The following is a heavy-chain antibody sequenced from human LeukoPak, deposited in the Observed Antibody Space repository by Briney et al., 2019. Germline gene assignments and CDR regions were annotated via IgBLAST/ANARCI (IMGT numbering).Heavy chain of an antibody. CDR1: GFTFSSYS. J-gene: IGHJ5*02. Sequence: GGSLRLSCAASGFTFSSYSMNWVRQAPGKGLEWVSSISSSSSYIYYADSVKGRFTISRDNAKNSLYLQMNSLRAEDTAVYYCATTYYDFWRGHSTWFDPWGQGTLVTVSS. D-gene: IGHD3-3*01. CDR3: ATTYYDFWRGHSTWFDP. V-gene: IGHV3-21*01. CDR2: ISSSSSYI.